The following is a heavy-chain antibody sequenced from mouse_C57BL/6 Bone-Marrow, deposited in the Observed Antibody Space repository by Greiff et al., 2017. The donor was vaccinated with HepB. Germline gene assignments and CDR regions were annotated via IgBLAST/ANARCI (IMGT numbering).Heavy chain of an antibody. CDR3: ERYGDGGFAD. CDR2: IHPNSGST. Sequence: QVQLQQPGAELVKPGASVKLSCKASGYTFTSYWMHWVKQRPGQGLEWIGMIHPNSGSTNYNEKFKSKATLALDKSSSTAYMQLSSLTSEDAAVYYCERYGDGGFADWGQVTLVTVSA. D-gene: IGHD2-13*01. CDR1: GYTFTSYW. V-gene: IGHV1-64*01. J-gene: IGHJ3*01.